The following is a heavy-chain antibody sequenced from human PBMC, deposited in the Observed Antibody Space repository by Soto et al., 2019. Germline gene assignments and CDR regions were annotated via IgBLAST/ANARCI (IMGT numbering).Heavy chain of an antibody. V-gene: IGHV3-53*02. D-gene: IGHD2-8*02. J-gene: IGHJ3*01. Sequence: EVQVVETGGGLIQPGGSLRLSCAVSGFSVSHNYMTWVRQAPGKGLDWVSVIYRDGRPYYANSVKGRFTLSRDTSKNMVYLQMNSLRGEATALYYCARDTENTGGGLDVWGQGAMVTVSS. CDR3: ARDTENTGGGLDV. CDR2: IYRDGRP. CDR1: GFSVSHNY.